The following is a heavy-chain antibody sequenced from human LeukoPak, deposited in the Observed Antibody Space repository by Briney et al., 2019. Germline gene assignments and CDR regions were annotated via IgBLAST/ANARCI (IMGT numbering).Heavy chain of an antibody. V-gene: IGHV1-69*05. D-gene: IGHD5-18*01. CDR2: IIPIFGTA. Sequence: RASVKVSCKASGGTFSSYAISWVRQAPGQGLEWMGGIIPIFGTANYAQKFQGRVTITTDESTSTAYMELRSLRSDDTAVYYCARGTAMVTTLFDYWGQGTLVTVSS. CDR3: ARGTAMVTTLFDY. CDR1: GGTFSSYA. J-gene: IGHJ4*02.